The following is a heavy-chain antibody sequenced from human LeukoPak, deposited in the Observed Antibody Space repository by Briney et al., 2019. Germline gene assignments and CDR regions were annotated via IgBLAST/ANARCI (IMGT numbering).Heavy chain of an antibody. Sequence: GGSLRLSCSASGFTFSSYAMHWVRQAPGKGREFVSVISSNGGSTYYVDSVKGRFTISRDNSKNTLYLQMSSLRAEDTAVYYCVKDLGSSSVGYWGQGTLVTVSS. CDR3: VKDLGSSSVGY. CDR1: GFTFSSYA. D-gene: IGHD6-6*01. CDR2: ISSNGGST. J-gene: IGHJ4*02. V-gene: IGHV3-64D*09.